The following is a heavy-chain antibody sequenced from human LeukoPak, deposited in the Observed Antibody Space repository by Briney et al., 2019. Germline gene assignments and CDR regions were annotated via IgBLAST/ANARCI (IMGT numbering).Heavy chain of an antibody. J-gene: IGHJ4*02. CDR3: ARQKRWDGYTLDS. Sequence: PSETLSLTCTVSGGSISSYYWSWIRQPPGKGLEWIGSVSYSGSTYYNPSLKSRVTISVDTSKNQFSLKLSSVAAADTAVYYCARQKRWDGYTLDSWGQGTLVTVSS. CDR1: GGSISSYY. D-gene: IGHD5-24*01. CDR2: VSYSGST. V-gene: IGHV4-39*01.